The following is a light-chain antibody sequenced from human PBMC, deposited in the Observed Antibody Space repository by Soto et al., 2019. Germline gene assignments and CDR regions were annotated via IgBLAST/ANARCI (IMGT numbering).Light chain of an antibody. J-gene: IGLJ2*01. CDR3: QSHDSSLSGSV. V-gene: IGLV1-40*01. CDR2: GNS. Sequence: QAVVTQPPSVSGAPGQRVTISCTGSSSNIGAGYDVHWYQQLPGTAPKLLIYGNSNRPSGVPDRFPGSKSGTSASLAITGLQAEDEADYYCQSHDSSLSGSVFGGGTKLTVL. CDR1: SSNIGAGYD.